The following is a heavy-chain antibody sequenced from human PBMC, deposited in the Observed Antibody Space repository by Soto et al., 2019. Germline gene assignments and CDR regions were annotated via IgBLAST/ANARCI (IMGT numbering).Heavy chain of an antibody. J-gene: IGHJ4*02. Sequence: TLSLTCAVYGGSFSGYYWSWIRQPPGKGLEWIGEINHSGSTNYNPSLKSRVTISVDTSKNQFSLKLSSVTAADTAVYYCARADYGDYSLWGQGTLVTVSS. D-gene: IGHD4-17*01. CDR2: INHSGST. CDR3: ARADYGDYSL. CDR1: GGSFSGYY. V-gene: IGHV4-34*01.